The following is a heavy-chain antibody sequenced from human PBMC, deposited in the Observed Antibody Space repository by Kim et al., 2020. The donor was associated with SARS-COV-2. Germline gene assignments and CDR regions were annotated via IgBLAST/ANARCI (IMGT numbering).Heavy chain of an antibody. D-gene: IGHD3-10*01. V-gene: IGHV3-23*01. J-gene: IGHJ4*02. CDR2: SDSAVAT. CDR3: ANGSKSFGTGSYWDY. CDR1: GFTIANYV. Sequence: GGSLRLSCAASGFTIANYVMRWVRQAPGKGLEWVSGSDSAVATFYADSVHGRFTISRDNSKNTLYLQMNSLRAEDTAVSYCANGSKSFGTGSYWDYWGQG.